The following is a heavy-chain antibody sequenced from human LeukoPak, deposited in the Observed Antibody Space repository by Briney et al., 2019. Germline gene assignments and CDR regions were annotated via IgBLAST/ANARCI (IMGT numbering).Heavy chain of an antibody. V-gene: IGHV1-18*04. CDR2: INPNSGNT. D-gene: IGHD3-9*01. J-gene: IGHJ6*03. Sequence: ASVKVSCKASGYTFTGYYMHWVRQAPGQGLEWMGWINPNSGNTNYAQKLQGRVTMTTDTSTSTAYMELRSLRSDDTAVYYCARVPEQFYDILTGHYYYYYMDVWGKGTTVTISS. CDR3: ARVPEQFYDILTGHYYYYYMDV. CDR1: GYTFTGYY.